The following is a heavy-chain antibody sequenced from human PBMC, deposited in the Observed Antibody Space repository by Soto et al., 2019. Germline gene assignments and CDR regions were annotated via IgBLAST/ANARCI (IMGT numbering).Heavy chain of an antibody. V-gene: IGHV1-2*04. Sequence: ASVKVSCKASGYTFTGYYMHWVRQAPGQGLEWMRWINPNSGGTNYAQKFQGWVTMTRDTSISTAYMELSRLRSDDTAVYYCARDGAAADHYYYYGMDVWGQGTTVTVSS. CDR2: INPNSGGT. J-gene: IGHJ6*02. D-gene: IGHD6-13*01. CDR1: GYTFTGYY. CDR3: ARDGAAADHYYYYGMDV.